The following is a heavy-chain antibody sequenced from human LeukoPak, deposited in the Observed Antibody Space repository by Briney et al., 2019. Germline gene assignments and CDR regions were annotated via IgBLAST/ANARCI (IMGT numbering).Heavy chain of an antibody. D-gene: IGHD6-19*01. J-gene: IGHJ4*02. Sequence: GASVEVSCKASGYTFTGYYMHWVRQAPGQGLEWMGWINPNSGGTNYAQKFQGRVTMTRDTSISTAYMELSRLRSDDTAVYYCARVRIAVAGGEVDYWGQGTLVTVSS. CDR1: GYTFTGYY. V-gene: IGHV1-2*02. CDR2: INPNSGGT. CDR3: ARVRIAVAGGEVDY.